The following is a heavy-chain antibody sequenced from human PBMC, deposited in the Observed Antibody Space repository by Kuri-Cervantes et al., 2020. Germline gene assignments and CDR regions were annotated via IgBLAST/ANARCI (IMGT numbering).Heavy chain of an antibody. D-gene: IGHD2-2*01. CDR2: TYYSGST. CDR1: GGSISSYY. J-gene: IGHJ3*02. Sequence: ESLKISCTVSGGSISSYYWSWIRQPPGKGLECIGYTYYSGSTNYNPSLKSRVTISVDTSKNQFSLKLSSVTAADTAVYYCARQPGIYCSSTSCYAAFDIWGQGTMVTDSS. CDR3: ARQPGIYCSSTSCYAAFDI. V-gene: IGHV4-59*13.